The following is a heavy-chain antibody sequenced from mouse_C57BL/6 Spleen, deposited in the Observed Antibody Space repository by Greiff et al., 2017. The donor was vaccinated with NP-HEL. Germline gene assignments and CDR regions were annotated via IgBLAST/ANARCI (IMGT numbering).Heavy chain of an antibody. CDR2: IRSKSNNYAT. J-gene: IGHJ4*01. V-gene: IGHV10-1*01. Sequence: EVQGVESGGGLVQPKGSLKLSCAASGFSFNTYAMNWVRQAPGKGLEWVARIRSKSNNYATYYADSVKDRFTISRDDSESMLYLQMNNLKTEDTAMYYCVRQTAQATDAMDYWGQGTSVTVSS. D-gene: IGHD3-2*02. CDR1: GFSFNTYA. CDR3: VRQTAQATDAMDY.